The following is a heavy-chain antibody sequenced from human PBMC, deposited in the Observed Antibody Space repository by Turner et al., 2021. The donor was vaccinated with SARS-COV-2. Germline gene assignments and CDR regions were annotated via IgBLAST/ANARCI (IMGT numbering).Heavy chain of an antibody. D-gene: IGHD4-4*01. CDR2: TSYDGSNK. CDR1: VFTFSSYG. J-gene: IGHJ4*02. CDR3: AKQQGLYSNPMYYFDY. Sequence: VQLVESGGAVVQPWRSLRLSCSASVFTFSSYGLHWVRKAPGKGLEWVAVTSYDGSNKYYEDSVKGRFTISRDNSKNTLYLQMNSLRAEDTAVYYCAKQQGLYSNPMYYFDYWGQGTLVTVSS. V-gene: IGHV3-30*18.